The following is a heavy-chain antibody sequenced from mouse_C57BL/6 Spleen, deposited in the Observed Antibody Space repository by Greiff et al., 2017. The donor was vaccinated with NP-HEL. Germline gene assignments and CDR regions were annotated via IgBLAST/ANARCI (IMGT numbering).Heavy chain of an antibody. CDR3: ARSLITTVVAQLDV. D-gene: IGHD1-1*01. V-gene: IGHV1-64*01. CDR1: GYTFTSYW. J-gene: IGHJ1*03. Sequence: QVQLQQPGAELVKPGASVKLSCKASGYTFTSYWMHWVKQRPGQGLEWIGMIHHNSGSTNYNEKFKSKATLTVDKSSSTAYMQLSSLTSEDSAVYYCARSLITTVVAQLDVWGTGTTVTVSS. CDR2: IHHNSGST.